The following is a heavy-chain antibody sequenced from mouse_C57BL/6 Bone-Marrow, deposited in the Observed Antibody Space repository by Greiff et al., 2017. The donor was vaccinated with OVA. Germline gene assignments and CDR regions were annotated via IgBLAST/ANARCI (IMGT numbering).Heavy chain of an antibody. CDR1: GFSLTSYC. J-gene: IGHJ3*01. Sequence: QVQLQQSGPGLVQPSQSLSITCTVSGFSLTSYCVHWVRQSPVKGLEWLGVIWSGGSTDYNAAFISRLSISKDNSKSQFLFKMNSLQADDTVIYCCARRGYGGAWCAYWGQGTLVTVAA. V-gene: IGHV2-2*01. CDR3: ARRGYGGAWCAY. D-gene: IGHD2-2*01. CDR2: IWSGGST.